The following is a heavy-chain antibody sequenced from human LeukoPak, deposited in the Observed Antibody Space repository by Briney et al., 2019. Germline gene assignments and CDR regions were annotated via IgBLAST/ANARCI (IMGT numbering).Heavy chain of an antibody. CDR1: GGSISSYY. J-gene: IGHJ4*02. CDR3: ARGRKGGRDGYNRPFDY. Sequence: SETLSLTCTVSGGSISSYYWSWIRQPAGKGLEWIGRIYTSGSTNYNPSLKSRVTMSVDTSKNQFSLKLSSVTAADTAVYYCARGRKGGRDGYNRPFDYWGQGTLVTVSS. D-gene: IGHD2-15*01. V-gene: IGHV4-4*07. CDR2: IYTSGST.